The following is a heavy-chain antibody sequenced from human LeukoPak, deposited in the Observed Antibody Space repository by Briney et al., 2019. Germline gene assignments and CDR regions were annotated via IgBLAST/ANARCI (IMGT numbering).Heavy chain of an antibody. CDR1: GVSINSHY. D-gene: IGHD3-3*01. CDR2: IYESGSA. Sequence: SGTLSLTCTVSGVSINSHYWSWIRQPPGKGLEWIGFIYESGSANYRSSLESRVTMTPDTSKNQFSLKLNSVTAADTAVYYCARVLQNYYHLDVWGKGTTVTVSS. CDR3: ARVLQNYYHLDV. V-gene: IGHV4-59*11. J-gene: IGHJ6*03.